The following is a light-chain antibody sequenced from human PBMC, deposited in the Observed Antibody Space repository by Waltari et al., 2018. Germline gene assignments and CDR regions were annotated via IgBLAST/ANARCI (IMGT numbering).Light chain of an antibody. J-gene: IGLJ2*01. V-gene: IGLV3-10*01. CDR2: EDP. Sequence: SYELTQPPSVSVSPGQTARITCSGDALPKQYVYRYHQKSGQAPVLVIYEDPERPSGIPERFSGSSSGTMATLTISGAQVEDEADYYCYSGDDSGNQEVFGGGTKLTVL. CDR3: YSGDDSGNQEV. CDR1: ALPKQY.